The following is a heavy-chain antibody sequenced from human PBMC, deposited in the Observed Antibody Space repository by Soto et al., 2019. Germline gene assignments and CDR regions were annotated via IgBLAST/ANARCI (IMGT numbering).Heavy chain of an antibody. V-gene: IGHV1-58*01. D-gene: IGHD1-1*01. Sequence: SVKVSCKASGFTFTSYAVQWVRQARGQRLEWIGWIDVGSGDTNYAQKFQERVTITRDQSTSTAYTEMSSLSSEDTTVYYCAADHEWVQTPGRLHYYSSGIDVWGQGTTVTVSS. CDR1: GFTFTSYA. J-gene: IGHJ6*02. CDR2: IDVGSGDT. CDR3: AADHEWVQTPGRLHYYSSGIDV.